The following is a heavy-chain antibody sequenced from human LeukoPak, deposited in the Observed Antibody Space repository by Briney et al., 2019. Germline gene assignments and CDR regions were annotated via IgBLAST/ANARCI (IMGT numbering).Heavy chain of an antibody. CDR1: GGSFSGYY. CDR3: ARDLRLGDSSGYYYSAAFDI. V-gene: IGHV4-34*01. CDR2: INHSGST. J-gene: IGHJ3*02. Sequence: PSETLSLTCAVYGGSFSGYYWSWIRQPPGKGLEWIGEINHSGSTNYNPSLKSRVTISVDTSKNQFSLKLSSVTAADTAVYYCARDLRLGDSSGYYYSAAFDIWGQGTMVTVSS. D-gene: IGHD3-22*01.